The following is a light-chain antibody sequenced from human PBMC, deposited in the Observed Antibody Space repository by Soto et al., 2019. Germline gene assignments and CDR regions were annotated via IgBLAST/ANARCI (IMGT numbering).Light chain of an antibody. CDR2: KAS. CDR1: QSISSY. CDR3: QQYNSYSYT. J-gene: IGKJ2*01. Sequence: DIQMTQSPSTLSASVGDRVTIACRASQSISSYLAWYQQKPGKAPNLLIYKASNLASGVPSRFTGGGSGTDFTLTINRLQPDDSATYFCQQYNSYSYTSGQGTKLEIK. V-gene: IGKV1-5*03.